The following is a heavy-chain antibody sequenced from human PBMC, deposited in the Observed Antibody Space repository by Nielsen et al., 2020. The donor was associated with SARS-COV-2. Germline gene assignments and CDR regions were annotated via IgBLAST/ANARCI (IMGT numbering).Heavy chain of an antibody. Sequence: GESLKISCAASGFTFSSYAIHWVRQAPGKGLEWVALVSKDGRNKYYPDSVKGRFSISRDNPKDTLYLQMDSLRPEDTAVYYCTREDIIVVPGVHAGYYSMDVWGQGTTVTVSS. CDR2: VSKDGRNK. CDR3: TREDIIVVPGVHAGYYSMDV. V-gene: IGHV3-30*04. CDR1: GFTFSSYA. D-gene: IGHD2-2*01. J-gene: IGHJ6*02.